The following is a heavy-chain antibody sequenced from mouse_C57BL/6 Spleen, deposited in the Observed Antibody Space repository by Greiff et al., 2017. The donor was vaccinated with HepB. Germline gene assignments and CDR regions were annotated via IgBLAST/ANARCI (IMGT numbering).Heavy chain of an antibody. D-gene: IGHD3-2*02. Sequence: VQLKESGGGLVKPGGSLKLSCAASGFTFSSYTMSWVRQTPEKRLEWVATISGGGGNTYYPDSVKGRFTISRDNAKNTLYLQMSSLRSEDTALYYGASLSSGYFDYWGQGTTLTVSS. CDR3: ASLSSGYFDY. CDR1: GFTFSSYT. J-gene: IGHJ2*01. V-gene: IGHV5-9*01. CDR2: ISGGGGNT.